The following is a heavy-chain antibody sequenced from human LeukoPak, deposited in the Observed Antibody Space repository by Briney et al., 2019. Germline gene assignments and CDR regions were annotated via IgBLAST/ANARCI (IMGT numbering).Heavy chain of an antibody. Sequence: PSETLSLTCTVSGGSISRSSYYWGWIRQPPGKGLEWIGSIYYSGSTYYNPSLKSRVTISVDTSKNQFSLKLSSVTAADTAVYYCARDFGYYDFWSGYYKFDPWGQGTLVTVSS. CDR3: ARDFGYYDFWSGYYKFDP. J-gene: IGHJ5*02. V-gene: IGHV4-39*07. D-gene: IGHD3-3*01. CDR2: IYYSGST. CDR1: GGSISRSSYY.